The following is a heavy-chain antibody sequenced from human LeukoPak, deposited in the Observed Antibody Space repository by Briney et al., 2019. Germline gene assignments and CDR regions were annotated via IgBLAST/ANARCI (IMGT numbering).Heavy chain of an antibody. D-gene: IGHD5-18*01. Sequence: SETLSLTCTVSGGSISSYYWSWIRQPPGKGLEWIGEINHSGSTNYNPSLKSRVTISVDTSKNQFSLKLSSVTAADTAVYYCARRGPEGYSYGYDFDYWGQGTLVTVSS. CDR1: GGSISSYY. CDR3: ARRGPEGYSYGYDFDY. V-gene: IGHV4-34*01. J-gene: IGHJ4*02. CDR2: INHSGST.